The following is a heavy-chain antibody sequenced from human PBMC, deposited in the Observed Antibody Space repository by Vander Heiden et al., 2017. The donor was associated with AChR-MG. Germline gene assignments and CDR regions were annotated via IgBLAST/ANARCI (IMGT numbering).Heavy chain of an antibody. CDR3: ARDLSSWSGYYSGEAGMDV. J-gene: IGHJ6*02. V-gene: IGHV3-21*01. CDR2: ISSSSSYI. Sequence: EVQLVESGGGLVKPGGSLRLSCAASGFPFSSYSMNWVRQAPGKGLEWVSSISSSSSYIYYADSVKGRFTISRDNAKNSLYLQMNSLRAEDTAVYYCARDLSSWSGYYSGEAGMDVWGQGTTVTVSS. CDR1: GFPFSSYS. D-gene: IGHD3-3*01.